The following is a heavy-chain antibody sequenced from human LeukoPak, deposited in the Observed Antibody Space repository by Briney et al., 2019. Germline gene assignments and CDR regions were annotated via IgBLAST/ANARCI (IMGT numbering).Heavy chain of an antibody. CDR1: GGSISSGGYY. V-gene: IGHV4-31*03. Sequence: SETLSLTCTVSGGSISSGGYYWSWIRQHPGKGLEWIGYIYYSGSNYYNPSLKSRVTISVDTSKNQFSLKLSSVTAADTAVYYCARYCSGGSCQRVDYWGQGTLVTVSS. D-gene: IGHD2-15*01. CDR2: IYYSGSN. J-gene: IGHJ4*02. CDR3: ARYCSGGSCQRVDY.